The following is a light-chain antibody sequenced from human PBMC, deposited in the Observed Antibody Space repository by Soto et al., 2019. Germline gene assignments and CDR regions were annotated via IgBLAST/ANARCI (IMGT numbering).Light chain of an antibody. CDR3: QKYSSVIT. J-gene: IGKJ5*01. CDR2: AAS. Sequence: DIQMNQSPYSLSASVGDRVTITCRASQGISNYLAWYQQRPGEVPKLLIYAASTLQSGVPSRLSGSGSGTDFTLTISSLQPEDVATYYCQKYSSVITFGQGTRLEIK. CDR1: QGISNY. V-gene: IGKV1-27*01.